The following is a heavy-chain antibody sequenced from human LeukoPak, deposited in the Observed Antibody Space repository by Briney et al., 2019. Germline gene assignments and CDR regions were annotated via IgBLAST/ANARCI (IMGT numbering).Heavy chain of an antibody. J-gene: IGHJ6*02. D-gene: IGHD2-15*01. CDR1: GGSISSSSYY. Sequence: SSETLSLTCTVSGGSISSSSYYWGWIRQPPGKGLEWIGSIYYSGSTYYNPSLKSRVTISVDTSKNQFSLKLSSVTAADTAVYYCARGRPFKLLNPWLLYYYYGMDVWGQGTTVTVSS. V-gene: IGHV4-39*07. CDR2: IYYSGST. CDR3: ARGRPFKLLNPWLLYYYYGMDV.